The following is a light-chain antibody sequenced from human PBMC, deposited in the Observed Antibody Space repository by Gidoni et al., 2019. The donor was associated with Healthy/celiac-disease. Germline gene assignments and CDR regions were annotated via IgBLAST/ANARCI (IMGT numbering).Light chain of an antibody. J-gene: IGKJ2*01. CDR1: QSLLHSNGYNY. Sequence: DIVLTHSPLSLPGTPGEPASIPCRDSQSLLHSNGYNYLDWYLQKPGQSPQLLIYLGSNRASGVPDRFSGSGSGTDFTLKISRVEAEDVGVDYCMQALQTPRYTFGQGTKLEIK. CDR2: LGS. CDR3: MQALQTPRYT. V-gene: IGKV2-28*01.